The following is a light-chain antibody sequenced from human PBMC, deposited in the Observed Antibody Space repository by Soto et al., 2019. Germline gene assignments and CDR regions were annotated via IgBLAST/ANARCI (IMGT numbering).Light chain of an antibody. CDR1: SSNIGRNY. J-gene: IGLJ1*01. V-gene: IGLV1-47*01. Sequence: QSVLTQPPSASGTPGQRVTLSCSGSSSNIGRNYVYWYQQLPGTAPKLLIYRNNKRPSGVPDRFSGSKSGTSASLAISGLRSEDGADYYCAAWDDSLSVLYVFGTGTKVTVL. CDR2: RNN. CDR3: AAWDDSLSVLYV.